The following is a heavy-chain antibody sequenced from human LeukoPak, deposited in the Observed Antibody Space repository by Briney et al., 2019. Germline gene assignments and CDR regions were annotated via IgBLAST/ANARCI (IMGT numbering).Heavy chain of an antibody. CDR2: ISRSGGST. Sequence: PGGSLRLSCAASGFTFSGFAMSWVRRTPGKGLEWVSAISRSGGSTYYADSVKGRFTISRDNSKNTLYLQMNSLRAEDTAVYYCAKTTGDDITLRGMDVWGQGTTVTVSS. D-gene: IGHD7-27*01. J-gene: IGHJ6*02. CDR1: GFTFSGFA. V-gene: IGHV3-23*01. CDR3: AKTTGDDITLRGMDV.